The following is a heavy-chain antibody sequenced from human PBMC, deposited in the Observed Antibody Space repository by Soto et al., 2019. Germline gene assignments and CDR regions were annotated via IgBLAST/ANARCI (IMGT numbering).Heavy chain of an antibody. J-gene: IGHJ3*02. CDR1: GFTFSSYA. D-gene: IGHD2-15*01. CDR3: AKAAEYCSGGSCYSGSPWGSQTGDDAFDI. CDR2: ISGSGGST. V-gene: IGHV3-23*01. Sequence: GGSLRLSCAASGFTFSSYAMSWVRQAPGKGLEWVSAISGSGGSTYYADSVKGRFTISRDNSKNTLYLQMNSLRAEDTAVYYCAKAAEYCSGGSCYSGSPWGSQTGDDAFDIWGQGTMVTVSS.